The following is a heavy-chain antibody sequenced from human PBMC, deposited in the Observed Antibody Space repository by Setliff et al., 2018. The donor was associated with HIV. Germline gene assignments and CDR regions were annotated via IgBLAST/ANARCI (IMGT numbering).Heavy chain of an antibody. CDR1: GYSFTKYD. D-gene: IGHD2-21*02. CDR2: MNPASGDT. Sequence: ASVKVSCKASGYSFTKYDINWVRQAAGQGLEWMGWMNPASGDTGSAQKFQGRLTMTRDTSIDTAYMELSSLSSDDSAVYFCARAFVEVTPHYALDVWGQGTTVTVSS. J-gene: IGHJ6*02. V-gene: IGHV1-8*01. CDR3: ARAFVEVTPHYALDV.